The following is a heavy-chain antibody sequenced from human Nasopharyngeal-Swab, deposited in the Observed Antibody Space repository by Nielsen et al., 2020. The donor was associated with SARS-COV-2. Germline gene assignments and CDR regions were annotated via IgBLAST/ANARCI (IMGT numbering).Heavy chain of an antibody. D-gene: IGHD4-17*01. Sequence: SVKVSCKSSGGTFRNSGFSWVRQAPGQGLEWMGGIIPVFGTPLYAQKFQGRVTISANESTTTTYMELSSLRSQDTAVHYCAKVRTNYGMGLNGALDPWGQGTLVTVSS. V-gene: IGHV1-69*13. J-gene: IGHJ5*02. CDR2: IIPVFGTP. CDR1: GGTFRNSG. CDR3: AKVRTNYGMGLNGALDP.